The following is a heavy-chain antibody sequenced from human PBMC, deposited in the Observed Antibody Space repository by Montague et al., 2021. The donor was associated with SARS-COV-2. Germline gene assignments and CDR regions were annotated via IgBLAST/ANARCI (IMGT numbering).Heavy chain of an antibody. V-gene: IGHV4-34*01. J-gene: IGHJ4*02. Sequence: SETLSLTCAVYGGSFSNYYWTWIRQPPGKGLEWIGEINHSGSTNYNPSLQSRVTISVDTSKNQFSLKLTSVTAADTAVYFCARGSIAARGHYLDYWGRGTLVTVSS. CDR2: INHSGST. CDR3: ARGSIAARGHYLDY. CDR1: GGSFSNYY. D-gene: IGHD6-6*01.